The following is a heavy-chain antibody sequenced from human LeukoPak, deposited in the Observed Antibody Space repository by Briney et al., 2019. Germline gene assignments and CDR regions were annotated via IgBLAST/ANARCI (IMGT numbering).Heavy chain of an antibody. CDR1: GYTFTGYY. Sequence: GASVKVSCKASGYTFTGYYMHWVRQAPGQGLEWMGWINPNSGGTNYAQKFQGRVTMTRDTSISTAYMELSRLRSDDTAVYYCARKDPVTDSAVDYWGQGTLVTVCS. CDR2: INPNSGGT. J-gene: IGHJ4*02. V-gene: IGHV1-2*02. D-gene: IGHD2-21*02. CDR3: ARKDPVTDSAVDY.